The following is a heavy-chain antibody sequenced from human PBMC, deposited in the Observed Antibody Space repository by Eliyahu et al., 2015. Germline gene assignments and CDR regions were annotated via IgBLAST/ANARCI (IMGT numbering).Heavy chain of an antibody. CDR3: TRPEYVDYYYYGMDV. Sequence: EVQLVESGGGLVQPGGSLKLSCAASGFTFXGSAMHWVRQASGKGLEWVGRIRSKANSYATAYAASVKGRFTISRDDSKNTAYLQMNSLKTEDTAVYYCTRPEYVDYYYYGMDVWGQGTTVTVSS. CDR1: GFTFXGSA. D-gene: IGHD2-2*01. J-gene: IGHJ6*02. V-gene: IGHV3-73*01. CDR2: IRSKANSYAT.